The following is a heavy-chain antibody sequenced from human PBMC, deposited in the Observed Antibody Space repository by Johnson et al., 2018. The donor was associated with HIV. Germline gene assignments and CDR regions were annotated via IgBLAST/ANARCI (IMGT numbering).Heavy chain of an antibody. CDR2: IKSKTDGGTT. J-gene: IGHJ3*02. CDR3: ANLEYNSTDAFDI. D-gene: IGHD6-6*01. Sequence: MLLVESGGGLVKPGGSLRLSCAASGFTFSNAWMSWVRQAPGKGLEWVGRIKSKTDGGTTDYAAPVKGRFTISRDDSKNTLYLQMNSLKTEDTAVYYCANLEYNSTDAFDIWGQGTLVTVSS. V-gene: IGHV3-15*01. CDR1: GFTFSNAW.